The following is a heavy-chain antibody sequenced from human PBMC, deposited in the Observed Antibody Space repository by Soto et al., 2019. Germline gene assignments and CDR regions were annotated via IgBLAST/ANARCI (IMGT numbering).Heavy chain of an antibody. Sequence: SETLSLTCTVSGDSMSRYFWSWIRQPPGKGLEWIGYIYYTGTNNYNPSLKSRVTILLYTSKNQFSLKVVSLTAADTAFYYCARGRGGTYDAFDVGGQGALVTVSS. CDR2: IYYTGTN. J-gene: IGHJ3*01. CDR1: GDSMSRYF. D-gene: IGHD1-26*01. CDR3: ARGRGGTYDAFDV. V-gene: IGHV4-59*01.